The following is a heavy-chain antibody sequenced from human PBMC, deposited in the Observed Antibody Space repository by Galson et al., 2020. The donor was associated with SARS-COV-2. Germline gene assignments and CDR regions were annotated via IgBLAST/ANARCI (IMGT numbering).Heavy chain of an antibody. CDR1: GVSINKGGYY. CDR3: ARGYYYVLDAHSYFDY. D-gene: IGHD3-10*02. V-gene: IGHV4-31*03. J-gene: IGHJ4*02. Sequence: SETLSLTCTVSGVSINKGGYYWSWVRQLPGKGLERIGDIHYSGNTYYNPSLKSRVSISVDASKNCFSLRLSSVTAADTAVYYCARGYYYVLDAHSYFDYWGQGTLVTVSS. CDR2: IHYSGNT.